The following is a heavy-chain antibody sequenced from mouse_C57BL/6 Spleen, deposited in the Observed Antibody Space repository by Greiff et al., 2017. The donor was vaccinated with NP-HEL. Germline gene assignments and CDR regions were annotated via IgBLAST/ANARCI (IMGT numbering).Heavy chain of an antibody. CDR1: GYTFTSYW. V-gene: IGHV1-61*01. D-gene: IGHD1-1*01. CDR2: IYPSDSET. CDR3: ARSYYGSSRAMDY. J-gene: IGHJ4*01. Sequence: QVQLQQPGAELVRPGSSVKLSCKASGYTFTSYWMDWVKQRPGQGLEWIGNIYPSDSETHYNQKFKDKATLTVDKSSSTAYMQRSSLTSEDSAVYYCARSYYGSSRAMDYWGQGTSVTVSS.